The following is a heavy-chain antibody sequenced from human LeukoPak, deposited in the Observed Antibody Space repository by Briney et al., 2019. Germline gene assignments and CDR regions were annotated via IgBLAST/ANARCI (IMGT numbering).Heavy chain of an antibody. CDR2: ISSSGSTI. V-gene: IGHV3-48*04. CDR1: GFTFSSYG. CDR3: ARDTPVGYCSSTSCSHFDY. D-gene: IGHD2-2*01. Sequence: GGSLRLSCAASGFTFSSYGMSWVRQAPGKGLEWVSYISSSGSTIYYADSVKGRFTISRDNAKNSLYLQMNSLRAEDTAVYYCARDTPVGYCSSTSCSHFDYWGQGTLVTVSS. J-gene: IGHJ4*02.